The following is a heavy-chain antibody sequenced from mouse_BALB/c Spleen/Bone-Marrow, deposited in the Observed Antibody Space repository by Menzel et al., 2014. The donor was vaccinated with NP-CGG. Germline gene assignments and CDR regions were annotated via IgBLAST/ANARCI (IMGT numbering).Heavy chain of an antibody. Sequence: EVQGVESGGGLVQPGGSLRLSCATSGFTFTVYYMSWVRQPPGKALEWLGFIRNKPNGYTTEYSASVKGRFTISRDNSQSILYLQMNTLRAEDSATYYCARDDYGRGYWGQGTTLTVSS. V-gene: IGHV7-3*02. CDR3: ARDDYGRGY. CDR2: IRNKPNGYTT. J-gene: IGHJ2*01. CDR1: GFTFTVYY. D-gene: IGHD1-1*01.